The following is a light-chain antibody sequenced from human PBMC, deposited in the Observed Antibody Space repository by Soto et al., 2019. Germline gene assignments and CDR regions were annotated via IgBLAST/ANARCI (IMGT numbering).Light chain of an antibody. CDR1: EKVASNY. J-gene: IGKJ1*01. CDR3: QQYAISPWT. CDR2: DAS. V-gene: IGKV3-20*01. Sequence: IVLTQSPGTLSLSPGERATLSCRASEKVASNYLAWYQQKPGQAPRLLIFDASSRATDIPDRLSGSGSGTDFTLIISRLEPEDFAVYHCQQYAISPWTFGQGTKVEVK.